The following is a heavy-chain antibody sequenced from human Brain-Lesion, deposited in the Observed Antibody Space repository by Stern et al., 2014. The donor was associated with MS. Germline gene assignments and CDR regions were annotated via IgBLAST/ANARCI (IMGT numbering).Heavy chain of an antibody. V-gene: IGHV4-39*01. CDR1: GDSLSSSTFY. CDR3: ARHQLGYGYAYLRY. CDR2: VYYSGNT. Sequence: VQLLESGPGLVKPSDTLSLTCSVSGDSLSSSTFYWGWIRQPPGKGPEWIGSVYYSGNTYYHPSLKSRVTISVDTSKHQFSLRLTSVTAADTAVYYCARHQLGYGYAYLRYWGQGTLVTVSS. J-gene: IGHJ4*02. D-gene: IGHD5-18*01.